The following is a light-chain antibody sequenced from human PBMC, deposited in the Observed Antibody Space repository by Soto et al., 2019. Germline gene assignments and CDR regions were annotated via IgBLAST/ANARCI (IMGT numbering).Light chain of an antibody. CDR1: RSVSSN. CDR3: QQYNNWPLT. CDR2: GAS. Sequence: EIVMTQSPATLSVSPGEKGTLSCRASRSVSSNLAWYQQKPGQAPRLLIYGASTRATGIPARFSGSGSGTEFTLTISSLQSEDFPVYYCQQYNNWPLTFGGGTKVEIK. V-gene: IGKV3-15*01. J-gene: IGKJ4*01.